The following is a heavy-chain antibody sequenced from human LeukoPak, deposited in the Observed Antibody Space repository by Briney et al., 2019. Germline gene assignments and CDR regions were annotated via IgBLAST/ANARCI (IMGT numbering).Heavy chain of an antibody. CDR1: GGSISSYY. CDR2: IYYSGST. D-gene: IGHD3-22*01. V-gene: IGHV4-59*01. J-gene: IGHJ3*02. CDR3: ARDSYYYDSSGYYGCAFDI. Sequence: PSETLCLTCTVSGGSISSYYWSWIRQPPGKGLEWIGYIYYSGSTNYNPSLKSRVTISVDTSKNQFSLKLSSVTAADTAVYYCARDSYYYDSSGYYGCAFDIWGQGTMVTVSS.